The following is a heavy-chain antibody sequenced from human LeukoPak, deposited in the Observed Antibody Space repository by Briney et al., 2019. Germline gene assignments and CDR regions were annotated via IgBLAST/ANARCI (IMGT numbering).Heavy chain of an antibody. J-gene: IGHJ6*02. CDR1: GYALTELS. CDR3: ATVRSGPRYYYYYGMDV. D-gene: IGHD3-10*01. CDR2: FDPEDGET. V-gene: IGHV1-24*01. Sequence: ASVKVSCKVSGYALTELSMHWVRQAPGKGLEWMGGFDPEDGETIYAQKFQGRVTMTEDTSTDTAYMELSSLRSEDTAVYYCATVRSGPRYYYYYGMDVWGQGTTVTVSS.